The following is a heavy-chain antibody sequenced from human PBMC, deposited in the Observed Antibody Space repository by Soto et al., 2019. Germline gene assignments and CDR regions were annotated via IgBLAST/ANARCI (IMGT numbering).Heavy chain of an antibody. CDR1: GGTFSSYA. CDR3: ARVGYCSGGSCYGYFDY. D-gene: IGHD2-15*01. V-gene: IGHV1-69*01. CDR2: IIPIFGTA. J-gene: IGHJ4*02. Sequence: VQLVQSGAEVKKPGSSVKVSCKASGGTFSSYAISWVRQAPAQGLEWMGGIIPIFGTANYAQKFQGRVTITADESTSTAYMELSSLRSEDTAVYYCARVGYCSGGSCYGYFDYWGQGTLVTVSS.